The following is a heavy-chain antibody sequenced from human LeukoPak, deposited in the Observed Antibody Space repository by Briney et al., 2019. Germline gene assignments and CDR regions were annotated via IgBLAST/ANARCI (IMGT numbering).Heavy chain of an antibody. D-gene: IGHD5-18*01. J-gene: IGHJ4*02. V-gene: IGHV3-23*01. CDR2: ISGSGGST. Sequence: PGGSLRLSCAASGFTFSDYYMSWVRQAPGKGLEWVSAISGSGGSTYYADSVKGRFTISRDNSKNTLYLQMNSLRAEDTAVYYCAKWRYSYGPGYFDYWGQGTLVTVSS. CDR1: GFTFSDYY. CDR3: AKWRYSYGPGYFDY.